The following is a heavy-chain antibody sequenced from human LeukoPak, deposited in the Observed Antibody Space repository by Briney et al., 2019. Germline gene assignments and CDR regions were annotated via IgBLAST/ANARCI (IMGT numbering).Heavy chain of an antibody. CDR2: ISNSGGRT. D-gene: IGHD3-16*02. V-gene: IGHV3-23*01. CDR1: GFIFSSYG. Sequence: GGSLRLSCAASGFIFSSYGMNWVRQAPGKGLEWVSGISNSGGRTYYADSVKGRFTISRDNSKNTLYLQMNSLRAEDTAVYYCAKVAGRAFGEVIASRARYYMDVWGKGTTVTVSS. J-gene: IGHJ6*03. CDR3: AKVAGRAFGEVIASRARYYMDV.